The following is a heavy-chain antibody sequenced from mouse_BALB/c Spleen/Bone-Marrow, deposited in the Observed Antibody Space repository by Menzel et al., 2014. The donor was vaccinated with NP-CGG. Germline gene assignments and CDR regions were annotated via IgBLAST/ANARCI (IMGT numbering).Heavy chain of an antibody. CDR1: GFNIKDYY. V-gene: IGHV14-4*02. CDR3: NRYDWYFDV. Sequence: EVQLQQSGAELVRSGASVKLSCTASGFNIKDYYMHWVKQRPEQGLEWIGWIDPENGDTEYAPKFQGKATMTADTSSNTAYLQLSSLTSEDTAAYYCNRYDWYFDVWGAGTTVTVSS. CDR2: IDPENGDT. D-gene: IGHD2-14*01. J-gene: IGHJ1*01.